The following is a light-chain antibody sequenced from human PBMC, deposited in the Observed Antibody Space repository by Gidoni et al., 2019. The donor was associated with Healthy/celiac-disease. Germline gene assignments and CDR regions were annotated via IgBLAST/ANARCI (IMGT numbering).Light chain of an antibody. Sequence: IVLTQSPATLSLSPGERATLSCRASQSVSSYLAWYQQKPGQSPRLLIYDASNRATVIPARFSGSGSGTDFTLTISSREPEDFAVYYCQQRSNWPPFTFGGXTKVEI. CDR3: QQRSNWPPFT. V-gene: IGKV3-11*01. J-gene: IGKJ4*01. CDR2: DAS. CDR1: QSVSSY.